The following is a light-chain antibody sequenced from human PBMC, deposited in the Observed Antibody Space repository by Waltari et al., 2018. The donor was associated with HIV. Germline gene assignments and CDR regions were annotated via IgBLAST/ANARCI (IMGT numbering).Light chain of an antibody. V-gene: IGKV1-27*01. CDR1: QGIGHS. J-gene: IGKJ1*01. Sequence: DVQMTQSPSSLSASVGDRVSITCRASQGIGHSLAWYQQKPGKVPNLLIYAASTLQSGGPARFSGSGSGTHFTLTISSLQPEDIATYYCQKYNSAPRTFGQGTKVEIK. CDR2: AAS. CDR3: QKYNSAPRT.